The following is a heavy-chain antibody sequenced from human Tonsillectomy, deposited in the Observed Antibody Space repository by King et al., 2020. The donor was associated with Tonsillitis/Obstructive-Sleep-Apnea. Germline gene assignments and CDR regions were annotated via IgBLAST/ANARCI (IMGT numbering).Heavy chain of an antibody. CDR1: GFTFRNYA. V-gene: IGHV3-23*04. CDR3: AKDAISYDGSGHLYHSDY. D-gene: IGHD3-22*01. J-gene: IGHJ4*02. Sequence: VQLVESGGGLVQPGGSLRLSCAASGFTFRNYAMSWVRQAPGKGLEWVSGITGSGDTTFYGDSVKGRFTIARDNAKNTLYLQMNSLRAGDTAVYYCAKDAISYDGSGHLYHSDYWGQGSLVTVSS. CDR2: ITGSGDTT.